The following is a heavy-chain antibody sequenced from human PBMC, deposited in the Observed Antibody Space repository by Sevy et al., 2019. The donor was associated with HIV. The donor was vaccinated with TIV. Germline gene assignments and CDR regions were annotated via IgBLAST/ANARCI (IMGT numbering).Heavy chain of an antibody. D-gene: IGHD1-1*01. J-gene: IGHJ4*02. CDR1: GFTFGDYA. V-gene: IGHV3-49*04. CDR3: RRWKGAQSIFDY. Sequence: GGSLRLSCTGSGFTFGDYAMSWVRQAPGKGLEWVAFLKHKAYGGTLDYAASVKGRFSISRDDSKSIANLQMNDLKTVDTAIYYCRRWKGAQSIFDYWGQGALVTVSS. CDR2: LKHKAYGGTL.